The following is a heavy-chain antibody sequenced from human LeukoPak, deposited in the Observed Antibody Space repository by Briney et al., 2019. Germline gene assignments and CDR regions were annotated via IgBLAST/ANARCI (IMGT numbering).Heavy chain of an antibody. CDR2: INHSGSN. Sequence: SETLSLTCAVYGESFSGYYWSWLRQPPGKGLEWIGEINHSGSNNYNPPLKSRVTISVYTSKNQFSLKLSSVTAADTAVYYCARVRDTYYYDSSGQQFDYWGQGTLVTVSS. J-gene: IGHJ4*02. CDR1: GESFSGYY. D-gene: IGHD3-22*01. CDR3: ARVRDTYYYDSSGQQFDY. V-gene: IGHV4-34*01.